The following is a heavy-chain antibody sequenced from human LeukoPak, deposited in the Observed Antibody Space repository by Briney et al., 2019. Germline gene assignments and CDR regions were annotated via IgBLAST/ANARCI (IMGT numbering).Heavy chain of an antibody. J-gene: IGHJ3*02. D-gene: IGHD5-12*01. CDR3: ARGGPTTPLDAFDI. V-gene: IGHV4-34*01. CDR1: GGSFSGYY. Sequence: SETLSLTCAVYGGSFSGYYWSWIRQPPGKGLEWIGEINHSGSTNYNPSLKSRVTISVDTSKNQFSLKLSSVTAADTAVYYCARGGPTTPLDAFDIWGQGTMVTVSS. CDR2: INHSGST.